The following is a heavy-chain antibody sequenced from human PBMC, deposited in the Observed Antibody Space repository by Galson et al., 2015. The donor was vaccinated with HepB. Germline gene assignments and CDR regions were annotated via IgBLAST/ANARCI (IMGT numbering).Heavy chain of an antibody. J-gene: IGHJ3*02. CDR1: GYTFTSYG. D-gene: IGHD2-2*01. CDR3: ARDAVVVVPAADSPTDAFDI. Sequence: SVKVSCKASGYTFTSYGISWVRQAPGQGLEWMGWISAYNGNTNYAQKLQGRVTMTTDTSTSTAYMELGSLRSDDTAVYYCARDAVVVVPAADSPTDAFDIWGQGTMVTVSS. V-gene: IGHV1-18*04. CDR2: ISAYNGNT.